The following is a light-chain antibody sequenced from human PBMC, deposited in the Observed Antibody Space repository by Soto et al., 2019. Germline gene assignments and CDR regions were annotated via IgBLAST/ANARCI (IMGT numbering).Light chain of an antibody. CDR2: AAY. V-gene: IGKV1-39*01. J-gene: IGKJ5*01. CDR1: QSITTY. Sequence: DIQMTQSPSSLSASVGDRVTITCRASQSITTYLNWYQQKPGKAPKLLIYAAYSLQSGVQSTFSGSGSGTDFTLTISSLQPEDFATYYCKQSYSTLITFGQGTRLEIK. CDR3: KQSYSTLIT.